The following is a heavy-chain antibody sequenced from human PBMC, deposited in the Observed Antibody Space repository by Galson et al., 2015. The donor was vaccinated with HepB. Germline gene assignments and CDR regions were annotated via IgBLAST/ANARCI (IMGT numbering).Heavy chain of an antibody. J-gene: IGHJ3*02. Sequence: SLRLSCAASGFTFSSSAMHWVRQAPGKGLEWVAVISYDGSNKYYADSVKGRFTISRDNSKNTLYLQMNSMRAEDTAVYYCARERAAAGTLGAVDIWGQGTMVTASS. D-gene: IGHD6-13*01. CDR3: ARERAAAGTLGAVDI. V-gene: IGHV3-30-3*01. CDR1: GFTFSSSA. CDR2: ISYDGSNK.